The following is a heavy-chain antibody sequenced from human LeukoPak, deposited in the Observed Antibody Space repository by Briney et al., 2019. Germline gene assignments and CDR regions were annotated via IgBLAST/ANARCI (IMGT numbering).Heavy chain of an antibody. Sequence: PGGSLRLSCAASGFTFSSYWMSWLRQAPGKGLEWVANIKQDGSEKYYVDSVKGRFTISRDNAKNSLYLQMNSLRAEDTAVYYCARDRDYYYGSGSSWFDPWGQGTLVTVSS. V-gene: IGHV3-7*01. J-gene: IGHJ5*02. CDR3: ARDRDYYYGSGSSWFDP. D-gene: IGHD3-10*01. CDR2: IKQDGSEK. CDR1: GFTFSSYW.